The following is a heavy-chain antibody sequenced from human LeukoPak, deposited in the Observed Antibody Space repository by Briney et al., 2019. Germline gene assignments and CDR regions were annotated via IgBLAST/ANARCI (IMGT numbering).Heavy chain of an antibody. CDR3: TRVVSGYDFWSGYNYYYYYMDV. D-gene: IGHD3-3*01. CDR1: GFTFGDYA. Sequence: PGGSLRLSCTASGFTFGDYAMSWVRQAPGKGLEWVGFIRSKAYGGTTEYAASVKGRFTISRGDSKSIAYLQMNSLKTEDTAVYYCTRVVSGYDFWSGYNYYYYYMDVWGKGTTVTVSS. V-gene: IGHV3-49*04. CDR2: IRSKAYGGTT. J-gene: IGHJ6*03.